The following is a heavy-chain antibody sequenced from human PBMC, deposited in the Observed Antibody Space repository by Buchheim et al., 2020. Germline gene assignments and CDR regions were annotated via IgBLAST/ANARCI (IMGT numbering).Heavy chain of an antibody. CDR1: GFTFSSYS. CDR2: ISSSSSYI. CDR3: ARDQAGTTRYYGMDV. V-gene: IGHV3-21*01. Sequence: EVQLVESGGGLVKPGGSLRLSCAASGFTFSSYSMNWVRQAPGKGLEWVSSISSSSSYIYYADSVKGRFTISRDNAKNSLYLQMNSLRAEDTAVYYCARDQAGTTRYYGMDVWGQGTT. J-gene: IGHJ6*02. D-gene: IGHD1-7*01.